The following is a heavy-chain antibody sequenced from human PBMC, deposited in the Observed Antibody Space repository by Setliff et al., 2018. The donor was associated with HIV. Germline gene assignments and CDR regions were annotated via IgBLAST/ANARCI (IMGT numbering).Heavy chain of an antibody. CDR2: IYYSGST. D-gene: IGHD3-22*01. CDR1: AYSISSYY. J-gene: IGHJ4*02. CDR3: ARHDSGGYYSLDY. V-gene: IGHV4-59*08. Sequence: SETLSLTCAASAYSISSYYWSWIRQPPGKGLEWIGYIYYSGSTNYNPSLKSRVTISVDTSKNQFSLKLSSVTAADTAVYYCARHDSGGYYSLDYWGQGTLVTVSS.